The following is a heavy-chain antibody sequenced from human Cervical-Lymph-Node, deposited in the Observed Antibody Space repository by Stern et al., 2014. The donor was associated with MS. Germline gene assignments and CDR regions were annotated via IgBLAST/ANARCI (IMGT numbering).Heavy chain of an antibody. D-gene: IGHD3-16*01. CDR2: IYWDDDE. CDR3: ARRLVGPDYFDY. J-gene: IGHJ4*02. V-gene: IGHV2-5*02. CDR1: GFSLSTSGVG. Sequence: QVPLRESGPTLVKPTQTLTLTCTFSGFSLSTSGVGVGWLRQPPGKALEWLSLIYWDDDERYSPSLKRKVTITKDTSKNQVVLTMTNMDPVDTATYCCARRLVGPDYFDYWGQGALVTVSS.